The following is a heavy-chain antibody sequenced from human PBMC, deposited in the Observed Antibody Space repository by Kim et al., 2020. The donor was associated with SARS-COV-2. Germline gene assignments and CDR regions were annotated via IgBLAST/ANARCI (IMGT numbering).Heavy chain of an antibody. CDR2: IDPSDSYT. CDR1: GYSFTSYW. CDR3: ARQGSVGIPPAPFED. V-gene: IGHV5-10-1*01. Sequence: GESLKISCKGSGYSFTSYWISWVRQMPGKGLEWMGRIDPSDSYTNYSPSFQGHVTISADKSISTAYLQWSSLKASDTAMYYCARQGSVGIPPAPFEDWGQGTLVTVSS. D-gene: IGHD2-21*01. J-gene: IGHJ4*02.